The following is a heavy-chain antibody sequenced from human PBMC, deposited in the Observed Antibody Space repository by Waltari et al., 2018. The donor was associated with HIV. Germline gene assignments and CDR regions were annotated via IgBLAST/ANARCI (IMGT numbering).Heavy chain of an antibody. Sequence: EVQLVESGGGLVPPGGSLRLSCADSGFTFSTYWMTWVRKAQGKELKWLTNKKQDGSEKYYADSVKGRFTVSRDNNKKSLYLQMSSLRAEDTAVYYCARDLKDYDFWSPVDVWGQGTTGTVSS. CDR3: ARDLKDYDFWSPVDV. V-gene: IGHV3-7*01. CDR1: GFTFSTYW. D-gene: IGHD3-3*01. CDR2: KKQDGSEK. J-gene: IGHJ6*02.